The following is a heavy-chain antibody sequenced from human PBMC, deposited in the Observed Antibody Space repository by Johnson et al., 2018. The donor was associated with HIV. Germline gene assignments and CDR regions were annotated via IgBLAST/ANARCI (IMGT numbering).Heavy chain of an antibody. J-gene: IGHJ3*02. D-gene: IGHD3-10*01. Sequence: QVQLVESGGGLVQPGGSLRLSCAASGFTFSSYWMHWVRQAPGKGLEWVAVISFDGSNKYYADSVKGRFTISRDNSKNTLYLQMNSLRAEDTAVYYCAKDVAYYYGSGSRDAFDIWGQGTMVTVSS. CDR3: AKDVAYYYGSGSRDAFDI. CDR1: GFTFSSYW. V-gene: IGHV3-30*18. CDR2: ISFDGSNK.